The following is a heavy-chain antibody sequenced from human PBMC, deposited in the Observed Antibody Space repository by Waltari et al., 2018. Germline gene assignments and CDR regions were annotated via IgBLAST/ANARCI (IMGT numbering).Heavy chain of an antibody. CDR1: GGSISSGDYY. J-gene: IGHJ6*02. V-gene: IGHV4-30-4*01. Sequence: QVQLQESGPGLVKPSQTLSLTCTVSGGSISSGDYYWSLIRPPPGKGLEWIGYIYFSGSTYYNPSLKSRVTISVDTSKNQFSLKLSSVTAADTAVYYCAGSLDARYYYGMDVRGQGTTVTVSS. CDR3: AGSLDARYYYGMDV. D-gene: IGHD6-13*01. CDR2: IYFSGST.